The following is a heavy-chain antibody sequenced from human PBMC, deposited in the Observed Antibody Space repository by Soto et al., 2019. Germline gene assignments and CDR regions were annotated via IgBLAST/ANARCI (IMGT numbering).Heavy chain of an antibody. V-gene: IGHV3-21*01. CDR3: PRSTPGNPFDI. Sequence: GSLRLSCAASGFTFNSYTMNWVRQPPGKGLEWVSSISAGGRSIYYTDSLKGRSTVSRDNSKNSLYLQMNSLRVDDTTVYYCPRSTPGNPFDIWGQGTMVTVSS. J-gene: IGHJ3*02. D-gene: IGHD3-10*01. CDR1: GFTFNSYT. CDR2: ISAGGRSI.